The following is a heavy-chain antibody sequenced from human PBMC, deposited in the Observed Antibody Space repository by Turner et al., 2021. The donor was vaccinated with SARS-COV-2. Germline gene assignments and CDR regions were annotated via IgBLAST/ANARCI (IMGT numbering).Heavy chain of an antibody. CDR2: IHTSGLT. D-gene: IGHD3-3*01. CDR3: TRVPSGGWFDP. Sequence: QVQLQESGPGLVKPSETLSLTCTVSGGSISSYYWSWIRQPPGKGLEWIGRIHTSGLTDYIPSLKSRVTTSLDTSKNKLSLRLTSVTAADTDVYYCTRVPSGGWFDPWGQGTLVSVSS. CDR1: GGSISSYY. V-gene: IGHV4-4*07. J-gene: IGHJ5*02.